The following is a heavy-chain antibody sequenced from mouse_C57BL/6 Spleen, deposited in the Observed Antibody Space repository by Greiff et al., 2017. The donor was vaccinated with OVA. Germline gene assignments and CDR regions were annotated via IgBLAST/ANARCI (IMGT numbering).Heavy chain of an antibody. CDR2: IDPNSGGT. Sequence: VQLQQPGAELVKPGASVKLSCKASGYTFTSYWMHWVKQRPGRGLEWIGRIDPNSGGTKYNEKFKSKATLTVDKSSSTAYMQLSSLTSEDSAVDYCARDDGTDAMDYWGQGTSVTVSS. CDR3: ARDDGTDAMDY. CDR1: GYTFTSYW. J-gene: IGHJ4*01. D-gene: IGHD1-1*01. V-gene: IGHV1-72*01.